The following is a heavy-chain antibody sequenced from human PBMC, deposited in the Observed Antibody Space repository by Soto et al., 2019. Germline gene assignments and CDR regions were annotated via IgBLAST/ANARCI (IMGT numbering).Heavy chain of an antibody. CDR2: ISGSGGST. CDR1: GFTFSSYA. J-gene: IGHJ4*02. Sequence: GGSLRLSCAASGFTFSSYAMSWVRQAPGKGLEWVSAISGSGGSTYYAHSVKGRFTISRDNSKNTLYLQINSLRAEDTAVYYCAKGMELGFLQTPFDYWGQGTLVTVSS. V-gene: IGHV3-23*01. D-gene: IGHD5-18*01. CDR3: AKGMELGFLQTPFDY.